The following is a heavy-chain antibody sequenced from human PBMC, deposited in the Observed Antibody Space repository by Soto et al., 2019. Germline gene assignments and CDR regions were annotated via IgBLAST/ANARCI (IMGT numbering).Heavy chain of an antibody. CDR3: ARDPGR. CDR2: IYHSGST. V-gene: IGHV4-30-2*01. Sequence: QLQLQESRSGLVKPSQTLSLTCAVSGGSISSGGYSWSWIRQPPGKGLEWIGYIYHSGSTYYNPSLKSRVTISVDRSKNQFSLKLSSVTAAVTAVYYCARDPGRWGQGTLVTVSS. J-gene: IGHJ4*02. CDR1: GGSISSGGYS.